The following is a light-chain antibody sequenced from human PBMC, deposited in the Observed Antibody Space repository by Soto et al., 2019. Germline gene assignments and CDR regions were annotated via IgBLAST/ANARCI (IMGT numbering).Light chain of an antibody. J-gene: IGLJ2*01. CDR3: QSYDHSLSHVV. V-gene: IGLV1-40*01. CDR1: SSNIGSFYD. CDR2: GDN. Sequence: QSVLTQPPSVSGAPGQRVTIPCTGSSSNIGSFYDVHWYQQLPGTVPKLLIYGDNNRPSGVPDRFSGSKSGTSASLAITGRQSEDEADYYCQSYDHSLSHVVFGGGTKLTVL.